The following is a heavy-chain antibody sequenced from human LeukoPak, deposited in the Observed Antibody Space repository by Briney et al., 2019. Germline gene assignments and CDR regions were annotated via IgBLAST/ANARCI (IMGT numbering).Heavy chain of an antibody. D-gene: IGHD4/OR15-4a*01. CDR2: ISGSGGST. Sequence: GGSLRLSCAASGFTFSSYSMNWVRQAPGKGLEWVSAISGSGGSTYYADSVKGRFTISRDNSKSTLYLQMNSLRVEDTAVYYCAKAGLVRGGALDSWGQGTLVTVSS. V-gene: IGHV3-23*01. CDR3: AKAGLVRGGALDS. J-gene: IGHJ4*02. CDR1: GFTFSSYS.